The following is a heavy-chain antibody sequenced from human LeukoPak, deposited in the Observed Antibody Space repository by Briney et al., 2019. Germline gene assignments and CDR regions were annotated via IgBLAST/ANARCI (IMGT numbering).Heavy chain of an antibody. CDR1: VYTLTIYG. Sequence: GASVTVSCKASVYTLTIYGISWVRQAPGQGLEWMGWISAYNGNTNYAQKLQGRVTMTTDTSTSTAYMELRSLRSDDTAVYYCARDIPSIAAAGMNDYWGQGTLVTVSS. V-gene: IGHV1-18*01. D-gene: IGHD6-13*01. CDR2: ISAYNGNT. J-gene: IGHJ4*02. CDR3: ARDIPSIAAAGMNDY.